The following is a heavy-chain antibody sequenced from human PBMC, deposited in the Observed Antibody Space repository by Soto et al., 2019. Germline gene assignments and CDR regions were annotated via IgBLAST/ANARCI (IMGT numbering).Heavy chain of an antibody. CDR3: ARQGIVGALSPYYFDY. V-gene: IGHV5-51*01. CDR1: GYSFAKYW. CDR2: IYPDESDI. Sequence: PGESLKISCRGFGYSFAKYWIGWVRQMPGKGLELVGIIYPDESDIKYSPSFQGQVTISADKSISTAYLQWSSLKASDTAMYYCARQGIVGALSPYYFDYWGQGTLVTVSS. J-gene: IGHJ4*02. D-gene: IGHD1-26*01.